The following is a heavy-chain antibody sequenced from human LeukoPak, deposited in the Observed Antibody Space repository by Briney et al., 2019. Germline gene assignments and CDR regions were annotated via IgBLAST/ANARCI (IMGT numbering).Heavy chain of an antibody. CDR2: IYSGGST. V-gene: IGHV3-66*01. J-gene: IGHJ4*02. D-gene: IGHD3-22*01. CDR1: GFTFSSYA. CDR3: ARDYSHSSGYYF. Sequence: PGGSLRLSCAASGFTFSSYAMSWVRQAPGKGLEWVSVIYSGGSTYYADSVKGRFTISRDNSKNTLYLQMNSLRAEDTAVYYCARDYSHSSGYYFWGQGTLVTVSS.